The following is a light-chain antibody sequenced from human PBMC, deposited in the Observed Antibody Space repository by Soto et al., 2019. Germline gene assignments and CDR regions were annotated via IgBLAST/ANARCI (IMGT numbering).Light chain of an antibody. J-gene: IGKJ1*01. CDR2: LGS. CDR1: QSLLHSNGYNY. V-gene: IGKV2-28*01. Sequence: DIVMTQSPVSLPVTPGEPASISCRSSQSLLHSNGYNYLDWYLQRPGQSPQLLIYLGSNRASGVPDRFSGSGSGTDFTLKISRVEAEDVGVYYCMQAVQTPPTFGQGTKVDIK. CDR3: MQAVQTPPT.